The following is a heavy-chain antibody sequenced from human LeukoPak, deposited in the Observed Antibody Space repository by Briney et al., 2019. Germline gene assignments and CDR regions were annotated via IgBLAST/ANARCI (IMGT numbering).Heavy chain of an antibody. D-gene: IGHD2/OR15-2a*01. CDR3: ARFYGR. V-gene: IGHV3-30*03. J-gene: IGHJ4*02. Sequence: GGSLRLSCAASGFTFSSYGMHWVRQAPGKGLEWVAVISYDGSNKYYADSVKGRFTISRDNAKNTLYLQMNSLRAEDTAVYYCARFYGRWGQGTLVTVSS. CDR2: ISYDGSNK. CDR1: GFTFSSYG.